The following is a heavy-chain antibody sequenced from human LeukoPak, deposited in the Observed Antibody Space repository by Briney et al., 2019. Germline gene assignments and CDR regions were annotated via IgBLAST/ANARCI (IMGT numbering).Heavy chain of an antibody. V-gene: IGHV4-59*01. D-gene: IGHD2-15*01. J-gene: IGHJ3*02. Sequence: SETLSLTCTVSGGSISSYFWSWLRQPPGKGLEWIGYISYSGSTNYNPSLKSRVTISVDTSKNQFSLKLSSVTAADTAVYYCARDRVDSQGPAFDIWGQGTMVTVSS. CDR2: ISYSGST. CDR3: ARDRVDSQGPAFDI. CDR1: GGSISSYF.